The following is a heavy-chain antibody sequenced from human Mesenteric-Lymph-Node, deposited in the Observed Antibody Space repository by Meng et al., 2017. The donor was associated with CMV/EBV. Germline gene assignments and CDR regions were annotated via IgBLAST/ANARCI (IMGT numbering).Heavy chain of an antibody. CDR2: ISYDGSNK. D-gene: IGHD2-2*01. V-gene: IGHV3-30*19. Sequence: GESLKISCAASGFPFSSYGMYWVRQAPGKGLEWVAVISYDGSNKFYADSVKGRFTISRDNSKNTLFLQMNSLRAEDTAVYYCARHDCSTPSCPLYYYGMDVWGQGTTVTVSS. CDR3: ARHDCSTPSCPLYYYGMDV. CDR1: GFPFSSYG. J-gene: IGHJ6*02.